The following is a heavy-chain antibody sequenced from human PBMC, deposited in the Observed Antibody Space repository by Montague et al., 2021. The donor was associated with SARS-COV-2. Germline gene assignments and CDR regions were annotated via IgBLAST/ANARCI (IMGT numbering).Heavy chain of an antibody. J-gene: IGHJ5*02. CDR1: GDSTSCPNCY. CDR2: IYNSGTT. Sequence: SETRSLTCTVSGDSTSCPNCYWGWTRQPPGKGLDWIGTIYNSGTTYYNPSLKSRLTISIDTSKNQFSLKLSSVTAADTAVYYCARHRNYGDHSLDNWFHPWGQGTLVTVSS. V-gene: IGHV4-39*01. CDR3: ARHRNYGDHSLDNWFHP. D-gene: IGHD4-17*01.